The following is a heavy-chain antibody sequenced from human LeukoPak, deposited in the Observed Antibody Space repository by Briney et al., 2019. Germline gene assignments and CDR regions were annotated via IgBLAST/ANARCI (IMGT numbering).Heavy chain of an antibody. CDR3: VYGSGSYYPDFYY. V-gene: IGHV4-4*07. D-gene: IGHD3-10*01. Sequence: PSETLSLTCTASGGSFSSYDWSWIRQPAGKGLEWIGRIYTSGSTNYNPSLKSRVTISVDASKNQFCLKRSSVTAADTAVYYCVYGSGSYYPDFYYWGQGTLVTASS. CDR1: GGSFSSYD. CDR2: IYTSGST. J-gene: IGHJ4*02.